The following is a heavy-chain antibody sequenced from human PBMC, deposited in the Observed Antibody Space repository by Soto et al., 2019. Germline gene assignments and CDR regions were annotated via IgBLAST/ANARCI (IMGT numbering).Heavy chain of an antibody. Sequence: QVQLVQSGAEVKKPGSSXKVSCKASGGTFSSYAISWVRQAPGQGLEWMGGIIPIFGTANYAQKFQGRVTITANESTSTAYMELSSLRSEDTAVYYCATXXWXGXXXAXXYGMDVWGQGTTVTVSS. V-gene: IGHV1-69*12. CDR1: GGTFSSYA. CDR3: ATXXWXGXXXAXXYGMDV. CDR2: IIPIFGTA. J-gene: IGHJ6*02.